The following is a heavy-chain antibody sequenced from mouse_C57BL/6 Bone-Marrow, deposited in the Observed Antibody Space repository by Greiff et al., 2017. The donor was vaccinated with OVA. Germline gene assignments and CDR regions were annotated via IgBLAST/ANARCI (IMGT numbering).Heavy chain of an antibody. Sequence: VQLQQSGAELVRPGASVKLSCTASGFNIKDDYMHWVKQRPEQGLEWIGWIDPENGDTEYASKFQGKATIPADTSSNTAYLQLSSLTSEYTAVYYCTFYFFDYWGQGTTLTVSS. V-gene: IGHV14-4*01. CDR3: TFYFFDY. J-gene: IGHJ2*01. CDR2: IDPENGDT. CDR1: GFNIKDDY.